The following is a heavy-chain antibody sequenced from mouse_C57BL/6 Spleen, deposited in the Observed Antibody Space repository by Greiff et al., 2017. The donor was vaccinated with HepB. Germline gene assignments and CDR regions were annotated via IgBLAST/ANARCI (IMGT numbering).Heavy chain of an antibody. CDR2: ISYDGSN. CDR3: ARGSYYGNDRGDY. V-gene: IGHV3-6*01. CDR1: GYSITSGYY. Sequence: EVKLMDSGPGLVKPSQSLSLTCSVTGYSITSGYYWNWIRQFPGNKLEWMGYISYDGSNNYNPSLKNRISITRDTSKNQFFLKLNSVTTEDTATYYCARGSYYGNDRGDYWGQGTTLTVAS. D-gene: IGHD2-9*01. J-gene: IGHJ2*01.